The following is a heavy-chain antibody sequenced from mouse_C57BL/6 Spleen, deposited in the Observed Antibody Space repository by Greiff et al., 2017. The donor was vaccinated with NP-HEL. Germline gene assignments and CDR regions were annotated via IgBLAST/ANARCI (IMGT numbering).Heavy chain of an antibody. J-gene: IGHJ1*03. CDR1: GYSITSGYY. V-gene: IGHV3-6*01. D-gene: IGHD1-1*01. Sequence: DVKLQESGPGLVKPSQSLSLTCSVTGYSITSGYYWNWIRQFPGNKLEWMGYISYDGSNNYNPSLKNRISITRDTSKNQFFLKLNSVTTEDTATYYCADYYGSSPSYWYFDVWGTGTTVTVSS. CDR2: ISYDGSN. CDR3: ADYYGSSPSYWYFDV.